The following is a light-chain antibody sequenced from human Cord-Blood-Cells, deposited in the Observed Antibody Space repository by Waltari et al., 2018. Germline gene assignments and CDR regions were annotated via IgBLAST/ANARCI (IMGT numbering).Light chain of an antibody. CDR1: SSDVGSYNL. CDR2: EGS. J-gene: IGLJ2*01. CDR3: CSYAGSSTFVV. V-gene: IGLV2-23*01. Sequence: QSALTEPASVSGSPGQSTTIPCTGTSSDVGSYNLVSWYQQHPGKAPKLMIYEGSKWPSGVSHCFSGSKSGNTASLTISGLQAEDEADYYCCSYAGSSTFVVFGGGTKLTVL.